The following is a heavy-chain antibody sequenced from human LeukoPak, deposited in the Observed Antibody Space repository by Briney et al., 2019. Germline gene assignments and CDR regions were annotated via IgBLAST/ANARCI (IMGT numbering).Heavy chain of an antibody. V-gene: IGHV1-8*01. Sequence: ASVRVSCKTSGYTFTGYDINWVRQATGQGLEWMGWMNPNTGDTGYAQKFQGRVTMTRNSSIDTAYMELSGLRSEDTAVYYCTSGSLSGSSRGYWGQGTLLTVSS. CDR1: GYTFTGYD. CDR2: MNPNTGDT. D-gene: IGHD2-15*01. CDR3: TSGSLSGSSRGY. J-gene: IGHJ4*02.